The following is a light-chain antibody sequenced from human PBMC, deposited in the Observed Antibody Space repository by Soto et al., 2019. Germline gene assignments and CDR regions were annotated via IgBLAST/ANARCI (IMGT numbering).Light chain of an antibody. Sequence: DIQMTPSPSTLSSSVGDIVTITCRASQSISSWLAWYQQKPGKAPKLLIYKASSLERGVPSRVSGSGSGTEVTLTISSLQPEDFATYYCQQLNSYPRTFGQGTKVDIK. J-gene: IGKJ1*01. CDR1: QSISSW. CDR3: QQLNSYPRT. V-gene: IGKV1-5*03. CDR2: KAS.